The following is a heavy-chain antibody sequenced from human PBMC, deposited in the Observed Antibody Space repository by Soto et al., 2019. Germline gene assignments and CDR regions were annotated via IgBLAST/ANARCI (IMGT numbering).Heavy chain of an antibody. V-gene: IGHV1-2*02. D-gene: IGHD2-2*01. Sequence: ASVKVSCKASGYTFTGYYMHWVRQAPGQGLEWMGWINPNSGGTNYAQKFQGRVTMTRDTSISTAYMELSRLRSDDTAVYYCARGGDIVVVPSMYYYYYGMDVWGQGTTVTV. CDR1: GYTFTGYY. CDR2: INPNSGGT. J-gene: IGHJ6*02. CDR3: ARGGDIVVVPSMYYYYYGMDV.